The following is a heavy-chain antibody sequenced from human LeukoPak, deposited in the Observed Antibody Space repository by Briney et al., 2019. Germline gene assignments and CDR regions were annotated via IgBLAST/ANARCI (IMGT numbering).Heavy chain of an antibody. CDR2: IYTSGST. V-gene: IGHV4-4*07. Sequence: SETLSLTCTVSGGSISSYYWSWIRQPAGKGLEWIGRIYTSGSTNYNPSLKSRVTMSVDTSKNQFSLKLSSVTAADTAVYYCARDRGGDYYDSSGYSNYFDYWGQGTLVTVSS. D-gene: IGHD3-22*01. J-gene: IGHJ4*02. CDR3: ARDRGGDYYDSSGYSNYFDY. CDR1: GGSISSYY.